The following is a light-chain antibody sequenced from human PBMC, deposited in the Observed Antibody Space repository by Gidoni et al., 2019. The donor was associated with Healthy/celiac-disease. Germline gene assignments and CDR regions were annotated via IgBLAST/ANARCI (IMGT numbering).Light chain of an antibody. V-gene: IGKV1-39*01. CDR1: QSISSY. Sequence: DIQMPQSPSSLSASVGDRVTITCRASQSISSYLNWYQQKPGKAPKLLIYAASSLQSGVPSRLSGSRSGTYCTLTISSLQPEDCATYHCQQSYSTVIFTFGPGTKVDIK. CDR2: AAS. J-gene: IGKJ3*01. CDR3: QQSYSTVIFT.